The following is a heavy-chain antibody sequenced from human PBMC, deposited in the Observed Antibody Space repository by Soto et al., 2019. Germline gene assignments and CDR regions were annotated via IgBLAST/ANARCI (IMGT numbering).Heavy chain of an antibody. V-gene: IGHV3-23*01. CDR3: ANRPVRLYSGYDVVGY. D-gene: IGHD5-12*01. Sequence: GGSLRLSCAASGFTFSSYAMSWVRQAPGKGLEWVSAISGSGGSTYYADSVKGRFTISRDNSKNTLYLQMNSLRAEDTAVYYCANRPVRLYSGYDVVGYWGQGTLVTVSS. J-gene: IGHJ4*02. CDR2: ISGSGGST. CDR1: GFTFSSYA.